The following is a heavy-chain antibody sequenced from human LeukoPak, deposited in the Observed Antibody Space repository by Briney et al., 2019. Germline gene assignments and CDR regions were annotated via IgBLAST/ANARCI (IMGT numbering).Heavy chain of an antibody. Sequence: PGGSLRLSCAVSGFTFSTYAMSWVRQAPGKRLEWVSAISDSGGSTYYADSVKGRFTISRDNSKNTLYLQMNSLRAEDTAVYYCAKSRIAKYYYYMDVWGKGTTVTVSS. CDR3: AKSRIAKYYYYMDV. CDR1: GFTFSTYA. CDR2: ISDSGGST. V-gene: IGHV3-23*01. D-gene: IGHD6-13*01. J-gene: IGHJ6*03.